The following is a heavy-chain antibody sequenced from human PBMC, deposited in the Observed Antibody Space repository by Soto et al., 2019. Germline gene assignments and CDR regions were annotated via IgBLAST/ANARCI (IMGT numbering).Heavy chain of an antibody. D-gene: IGHD3-3*01. CDR3: AHRVLRTVFGLVTTPAFYLAF. V-gene: IGHV2-5*02. J-gene: IGHJ4*02. Sequence: QITLNESGPTVVRPTETLTLTCRFSGFSLTTSGVGVGWIRQSPGKAPEWLALIYWDDDKRYSASLKSRLTSTKDTPKNQVVLTVSDWAPTHTATYYCAHRVLRTVFGLVTTPAFYLAFWGQGTPFAVSS. CDR2: IYWDDDK. CDR1: GFSLTTSGVG.